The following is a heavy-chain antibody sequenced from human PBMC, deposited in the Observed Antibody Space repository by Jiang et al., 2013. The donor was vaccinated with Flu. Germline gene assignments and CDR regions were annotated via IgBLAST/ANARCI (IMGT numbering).Heavy chain of an antibody. CDR3: ASTVAGSPYYFDY. V-gene: IGHV1-46*03. CDR2: GRST. J-gene: IGHJ4*02. Sequence: GRSTSYAQKFQGRVTMTKDTSTGTVYLEMNRLRSDDTALYYCASTVAGSPYYFDYWGQGTLVTVSS. D-gene: IGHD6-19*01.